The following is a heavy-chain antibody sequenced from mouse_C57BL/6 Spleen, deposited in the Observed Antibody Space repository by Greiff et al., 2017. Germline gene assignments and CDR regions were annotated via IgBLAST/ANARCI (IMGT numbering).Heavy chain of an antibody. V-gene: IGHV14-4*01. CDR3: TTGSYYAMDY. D-gene: IGHD4-1*01. CDR2: IDPENGDT. Sequence: EVKLQESGAELVRPGASVKLSCTASGFNIKDDYMHWVKQRPEQGLEWIGWIDPENGDTEYASKFQGKATITADTASNTAYLQLSSLTSEDTAVYYCTTGSYYAMDYWGQGTSVTVSS. J-gene: IGHJ4*01. CDR1: GFNIKDDY.